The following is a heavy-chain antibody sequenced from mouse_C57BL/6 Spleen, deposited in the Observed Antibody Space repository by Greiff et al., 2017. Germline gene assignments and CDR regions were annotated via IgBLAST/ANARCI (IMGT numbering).Heavy chain of an antibody. V-gene: IGHV5-16*01. CDR3: AKLGEEDYYFDY. D-gene: IGHD4-1*01. CDR1: GFTFSDYY. CDR2: INYDGSST. J-gene: IGHJ2*02. Sequence: EVKLVESEGGLVQPGSSMKLSCTASGFTFSDYYMAWVRQVPEKGLEWVANINYDGSSTYYLDSLKSRFIISSNNARNILYLHMSSLKSEDTATYYCAKLGEEDYYFDYWGQGTSLTVSS.